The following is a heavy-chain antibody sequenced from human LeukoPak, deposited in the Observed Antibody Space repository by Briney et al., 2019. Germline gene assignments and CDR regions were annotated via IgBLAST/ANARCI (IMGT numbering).Heavy chain of an antibody. J-gene: IGHJ4*02. V-gene: IGHV3-74*01. Sequence: GGSLRLSCAASGFTFSSYWMHWVRQASGKGLVWVSRINSDGSSTSYADSVKGRFTISRDNAKNTLYLQMNSLGAEDTAVYYCARGSNYCSSISCHMNDWGQGTLVTVSS. CDR2: INSDGSST. CDR1: GFTFSSYW. D-gene: IGHD2-2*02. CDR3: ARGSNYCSSISCHMND.